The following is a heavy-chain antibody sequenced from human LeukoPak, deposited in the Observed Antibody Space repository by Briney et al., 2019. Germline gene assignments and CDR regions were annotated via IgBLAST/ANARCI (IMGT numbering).Heavy chain of an antibody. CDR3: AKAAAAPGFDF. CDR2: VSGSGDRM. J-gene: IGHJ4*02. V-gene: IGHV3-23*01. Sequence: GGSLRLSCAASGFTSSSYALNWVRQAPGKGLEWVATVSGSGDRMYHADSVKGRFTISRDNSKNTIYLQMNSLRAEDTVLYYCAKAAAAPGFDFWGQGTLVTVSS. D-gene: IGHD6-13*01. CDR1: GFTSSSYA.